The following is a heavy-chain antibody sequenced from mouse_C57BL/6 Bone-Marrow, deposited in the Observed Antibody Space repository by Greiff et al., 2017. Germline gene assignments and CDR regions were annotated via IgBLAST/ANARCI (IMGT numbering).Heavy chain of an antibody. CDR2: ISSGGDYI. Sequence: EVMLVESGEGLVKPGGSLKLSCAASGFTFSSYAMSWVRQTPEKRLEWVAYISSGGDYIYYADTVKGRFTISRDNARNTLYLQMSSLKSEDTAMYYCTRAPYGSSFQDAMDYWGQGTSVTVSS. CDR3: TRAPYGSSFQDAMDY. V-gene: IGHV5-9-1*02. J-gene: IGHJ4*01. D-gene: IGHD1-1*01. CDR1: GFTFSSYA.